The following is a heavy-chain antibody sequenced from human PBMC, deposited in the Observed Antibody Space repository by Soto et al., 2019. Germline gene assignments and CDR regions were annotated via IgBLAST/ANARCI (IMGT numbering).Heavy chain of an antibody. CDR3: ARGKWDIVVVVAAPDAFDI. D-gene: IGHD2-15*01. V-gene: IGHV1-69*02. CDR2: IIPILGIA. Sequence: SVKVSCKASGGTFSSYTISWVRQAPGQGLEWMGRIIPILGIANYAQKFQGRVTIAADKSTSTAYMELSSLRSEDTAVYYCARGKWDIVVVVAAPDAFDIWGQGTMVTVSS. CDR1: GGTFSSYT. J-gene: IGHJ3*02.